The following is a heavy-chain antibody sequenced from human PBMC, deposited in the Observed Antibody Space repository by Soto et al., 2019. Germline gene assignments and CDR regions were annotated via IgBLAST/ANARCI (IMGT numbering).Heavy chain of an antibody. D-gene: IGHD3-10*01. CDR1: GGSISRGDYS. Sequence: PSETLSLPCAVSGGSISRGDYSWSWIRQPPGKGLEWIVYIYHSGSTYYNPSLKSRVTISVDRSKNQFSLKLSSVTAADTAVYYCARAPPYGSGSRYYYGMDVWGQGTTVTVSS. J-gene: IGHJ6*02. CDR3: ARAPPYGSGSRYYYGMDV. V-gene: IGHV4-30-2*01. CDR2: IYHSGST.